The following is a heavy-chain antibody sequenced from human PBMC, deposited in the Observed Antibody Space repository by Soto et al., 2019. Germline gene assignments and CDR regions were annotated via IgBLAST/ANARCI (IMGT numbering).Heavy chain of an antibody. Sequence: QVQLQESGPGLVKPSQTLSLTCTVSGGSISSGDYYWSWIRQPPGKGLEWIGYIYYSGSTYYNPSLKSRVTISVDTSKNQFSLKLSSVTAADTAVYYCASTTLRSAGTHRSSVDYWGQGTLVTVSS. V-gene: IGHV4-30-4*01. CDR3: ASTTLRSAGTHRSSVDY. J-gene: IGHJ4*02. CDR2: IYYSGST. D-gene: IGHD1-1*01. CDR1: GGSISSGDYY.